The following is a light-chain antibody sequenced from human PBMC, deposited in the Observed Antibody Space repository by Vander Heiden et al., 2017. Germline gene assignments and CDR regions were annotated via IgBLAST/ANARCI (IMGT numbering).Light chain of an antibody. CDR2: DAS. CDR1: QSVNNNY. J-gene: IGKJ1*01. Sequence: EIVLTQSPGTLSLSPGERATLPCRASQSVNNNYLAWYHQKPGQAPRLLIYDASSRATGIPDRFSGSGSGTEYTLTISRLEPEDFAVYYCQQYGNSSRTFGQGTKVEIK. V-gene: IGKV3-20*01. CDR3: QQYGNSSRT.